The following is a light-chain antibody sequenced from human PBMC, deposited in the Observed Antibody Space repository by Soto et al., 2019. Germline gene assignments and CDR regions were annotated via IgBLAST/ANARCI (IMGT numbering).Light chain of an antibody. CDR1: NIGRTS. V-gene: IGLV3-21*02. CDR2: DNS. CDR3: QVWDSGSAAWV. J-gene: IGLJ3*02. Sequence: SYELTQPPSVSVAPGQTARITCGGSNIGRTSVHWYQQKPDQAPVLVVYDNSDRPSGIPERLSGSSSGNTATLTINRVEAGDEADYFCQVWDSGSAAWVFGGGTKVTVL.